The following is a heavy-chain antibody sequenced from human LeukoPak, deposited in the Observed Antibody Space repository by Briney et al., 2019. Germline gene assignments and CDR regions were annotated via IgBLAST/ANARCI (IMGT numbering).Heavy chain of an antibody. CDR2: IYYSGST. Sequence: PSETLSLTCTVSGGSISSSGYYWGWIRQPPGKGLEWIGSIYYSGSTYYNPSLKSRVTMSVDTSKNQFSLKLSSMTAADTAVYYCAREKVDLRAFDIWGQGTMVTVSS. CDR1: GGSISSSGYY. CDR3: AREKVDLRAFDI. D-gene: IGHD3-3*01. V-gene: IGHV4-39*02. J-gene: IGHJ3*02.